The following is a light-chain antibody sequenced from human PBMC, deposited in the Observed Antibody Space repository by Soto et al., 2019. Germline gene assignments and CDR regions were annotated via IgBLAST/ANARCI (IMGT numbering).Light chain of an antibody. CDR3: QSYDNSLSGWV. J-gene: IGLJ3*02. V-gene: IGLV1-40*01. Sequence: QAVVTQPPSVSGAPGQRVTIPCTGSTSNSGAGYDVHWYQQVPGTAPKLLIYANNNRPSGVPDRFSGSKSGTSATLAITGLQAEDETDYYCQSYDNSLSGWVFGGGTKVTVL. CDR2: ANN. CDR1: TSNSGAGYD.